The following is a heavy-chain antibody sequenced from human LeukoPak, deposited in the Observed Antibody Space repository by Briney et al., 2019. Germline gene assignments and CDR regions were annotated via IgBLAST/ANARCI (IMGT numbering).Heavy chain of an antibody. CDR2: IIPIFGTA. CDR1: GGTFISYA. D-gene: IGHD6-13*01. J-gene: IGHJ5*02. V-gene: IGHV1-69*05. CDR3: ARGYSSSWYRIGWFDP. Sequence: ASVKVSCKATGGTFISYAISWVGQARGQGLEWMGRIIPIFGTANYAQKFQGRVTITTDEAKSTAYMELSSLRSEDTAVYYCARGYSSSWYRIGWFDPWGQGTLSPSP.